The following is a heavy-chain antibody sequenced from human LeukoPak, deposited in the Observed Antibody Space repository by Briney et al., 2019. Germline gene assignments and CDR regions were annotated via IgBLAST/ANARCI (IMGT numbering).Heavy chain of an antibody. CDR1: GFTFSRYA. D-gene: IGHD3-10*01. Sequence: GSLRLSCAASGFTFSRYAMSWVRQAPGKGLEWIGYIYYSGSTNYNPSLKSRVTISVDTSKNQFSLKLSSVTAADTAVYYCARGGPWYYGSGSSNWFDPWGQGTLVTVSS. V-gene: IGHV4-59*01. J-gene: IGHJ5*02. CDR2: IYYSGST. CDR3: ARGGPWYYGSGSSNWFDP.